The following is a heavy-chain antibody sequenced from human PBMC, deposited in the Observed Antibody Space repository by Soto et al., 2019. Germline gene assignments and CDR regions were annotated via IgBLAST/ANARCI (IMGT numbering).Heavy chain of an antibody. D-gene: IGHD3-10*01. J-gene: IGHJ4*02. CDR3: ARGAGSVPFDY. V-gene: IGHV4-59*01. CDR2: IYYTGDT. CDR1: GGSITNYY. Sequence: QVQLQESGPGLVKPSETLSLTCTVSGGSITNYYWSLIRQSPGKGLEWIGYIYYTGDTTYNPSLKSRVPISVDTAKNQFSLKLSSVTAADTAVYYCARGAGSVPFDYWGQGTLVTVSS.